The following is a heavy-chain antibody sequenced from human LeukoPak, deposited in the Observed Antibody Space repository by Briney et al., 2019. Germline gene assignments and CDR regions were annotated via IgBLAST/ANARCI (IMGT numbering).Heavy chain of an antibody. CDR3: ARDPKTGSPDYFDY. CDR1: GFTFNNYP. J-gene: IGHJ4*02. D-gene: IGHD3-10*01. Sequence: GGSLRLSCVTSGFTFNNYPVHWVRQAPGKGLEWVAVIGYDGRFKFHSDSVKGRFTISRDDSKNTLYLQMNSLRPEDTALYYCARDPKTGSPDYFDYWGQGTLVTVST. CDR2: IGYDGRFK. V-gene: IGHV3-30*04.